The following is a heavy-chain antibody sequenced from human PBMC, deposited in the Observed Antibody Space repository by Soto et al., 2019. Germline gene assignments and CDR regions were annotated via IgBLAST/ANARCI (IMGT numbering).Heavy chain of an antibody. V-gene: IGHV1-3*01. Sequence: ASVKVSCKASGYTFTSYAMHWVRQAPGQRLEWMGWINAGNGNTKYSQKFQGRVTITRDTSASTAYMELSSLRSEDTAVYYCARYRECSSTNCYSPPRNWFDPWGQGTLVTVSS. CDR1: GYTFTSYA. J-gene: IGHJ5*02. CDR3: ARYRECSSTNCYSPPRNWFDP. D-gene: IGHD2-2*01. CDR2: INAGNGNT.